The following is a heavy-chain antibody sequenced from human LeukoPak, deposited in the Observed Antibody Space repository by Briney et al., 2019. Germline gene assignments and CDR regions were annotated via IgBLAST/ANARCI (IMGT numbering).Heavy chain of an antibody. V-gene: IGHV3-7*05. CDR2: TKQDGSEA. Sequence: GGSLRLSCEVFGFTFSSYWMSWVRQAPGKGLEWVANTKQDGSEAYYVDSVKGRFTIYRGNAKNSLYLQMNSLGAEGTAVYYCARHLAGSYYRGIDYWGQGTLVTVSS. J-gene: IGHJ4*02. CDR1: GFTFSSYW. D-gene: IGHD3-10*01. CDR3: ARHLAGSYYRGIDY.